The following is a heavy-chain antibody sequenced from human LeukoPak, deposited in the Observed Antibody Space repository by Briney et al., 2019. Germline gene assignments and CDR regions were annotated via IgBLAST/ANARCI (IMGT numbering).Heavy chain of an antibody. J-gene: IGHJ5*02. V-gene: IGHV3-30-3*01. CDR1: GFTFSSYA. Sequence: PGRSLRLSCAASGFTFSSYAMHWVRQAPGKGLEWVAVISYDGSNKYYADSVKGRFTISRDNSKNTLYLQMNSLRAEDTAVYYCAREAKNTPSSSSWYLTSWGQGTLDTVSS. D-gene: IGHD6-13*01. CDR3: AREAKNTPSSSSWYLTS. CDR2: ISYDGSNK.